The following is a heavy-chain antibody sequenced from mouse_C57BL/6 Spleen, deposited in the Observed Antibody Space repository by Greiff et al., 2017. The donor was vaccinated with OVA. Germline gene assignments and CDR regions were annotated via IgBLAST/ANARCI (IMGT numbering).Heavy chain of an antibody. Sequence: QVHVKQPGAELVRPGSSVKLSCKASGYTFTSYWMHWVKQRPIQGLEWIGNIDPSDSETHYNQKFKDKATLTVDKSSSTAYMQLSSLTSEDSAVYYCASYDYDDAMDYWGQGTSVTVSS. J-gene: IGHJ4*01. CDR1: GYTFTSYW. CDR3: ASYDYDDAMDY. D-gene: IGHD2-4*01. CDR2: IDPSDSET. V-gene: IGHV1-52*01.